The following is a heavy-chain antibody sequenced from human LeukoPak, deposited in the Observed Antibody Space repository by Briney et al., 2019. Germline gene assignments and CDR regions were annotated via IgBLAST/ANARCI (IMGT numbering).Heavy chain of an antibody. V-gene: IGHV3-74*01. J-gene: IGHJ3*01. CDR3: AREEITVTDAFDV. CDR1: GFTFSDYY. CDR2: INGDGTTT. Sequence: GGSLRLSCAASGFTFSDYYMSWIRQAPGKGLEWVSRINGDGTTTDYADSVKGRFSISRDNAKNMLFLQMNSLRAGDMAVYYCAREEITVTDAFDVWGRGTRITVSS. D-gene: IGHD4-17*01.